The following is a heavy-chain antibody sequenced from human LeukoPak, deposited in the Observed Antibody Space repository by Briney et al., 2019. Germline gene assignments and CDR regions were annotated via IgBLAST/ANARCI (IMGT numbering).Heavy chain of an antibody. CDR2: ISWNSGSI. J-gene: IGHJ4*02. V-gene: IGHV3-9*03. CDR3: AKGGVDGICDLAGPLDY. D-gene: IGHD3-16*01. CDR1: GFTFDDYA. Sequence: GGSLRLSCAASGFTFDDYAMHWVRQAPGKGLEWVSGISWNSGSIGYADSVKGRFTISRDNAKNSLYLQMNSLRAEDMALYYCAKGGVDGICDLAGPLDYWGQGTLVAVSS.